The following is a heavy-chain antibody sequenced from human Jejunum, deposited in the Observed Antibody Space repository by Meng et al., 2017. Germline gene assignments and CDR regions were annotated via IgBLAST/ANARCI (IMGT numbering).Heavy chain of an antibody. J-gene: IGHJ5*02. CDR2: IFYSGTT. CDR1: GGSIRTAGYY. Sequence: QLPHQASGPGLVQPAETLALTCAVFGGSIRTAGYYWGWIRQSPGKGLEWIGSIFYSGTTYYNPSLKSRVTISIDTSKNQFSLKMNSVTAADTAVYYCARDTAGFGPWGQGTLVTVSS. CDR3: ARDTAGFGP. V-gene: IGHV4-39*07. D-gene: IGHD6-13*01.